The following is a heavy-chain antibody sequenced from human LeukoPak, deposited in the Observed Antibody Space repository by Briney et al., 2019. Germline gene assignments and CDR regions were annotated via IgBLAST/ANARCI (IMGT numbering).Heavy chain of an antibody. CDR2: IKQDGSEK. V-gene: IGHV3-7*01. D-gene: IGHD3-10*01. CDR3: AREPYYYGSGSYYNPAGFDY. J-gene: IGHJ4*02. Sequence: PGGSLRLSCAGSGFTFSSYAMSWVRQAAGKGLEWLANIKQDGSEKYYVDSVKGRFTISRDNAKNSLYLQINSLRAEDTAVYYCAREPYYYGSGSYYNPAGFDYWGQGTLVTVSS. CDR1: GFTFSSYA.